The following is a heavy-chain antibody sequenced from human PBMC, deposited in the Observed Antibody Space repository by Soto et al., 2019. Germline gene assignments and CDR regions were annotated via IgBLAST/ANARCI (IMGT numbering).Heavy chain of an antibody. D-gene: IGHD1-1*01. J-gene: IGHJ5*02. V-gene: IGHV4-30-2*01. CDR3: ARDQLKGNWFDP. CDR2: IYHSGST. Sequence: SETLSLTCAVSGGSISSGVYSWNWIRQPPGKGLEWIGYIYHSGSTLYNPSLKSRVTISVDKSKNQFSLKLSSVTAADTAVYYCARDQLKGNWFDPWGQGTLVTVSS. CDR1: GGSISSGVYS.